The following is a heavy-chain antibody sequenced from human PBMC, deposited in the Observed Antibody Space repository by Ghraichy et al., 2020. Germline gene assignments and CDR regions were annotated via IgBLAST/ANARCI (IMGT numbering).Heavy chain of an antibody. J-gene: IGHJ6*03. CDR1: GGSISSYY. CDR3: ARSPDVYDFWSGYPKDYYYYYMDV. CDR2: IYYSGST. Sequence: SETLSLTCTVSGGSISSYYWSWIRQPPGKGLEWIGYIYYSGSTNYNPSLKSRVTISVDTSKNQFSLKLSSVTAADTAVYYCARSPDVYDFWSGYPKDYYYYYMDVWGKGTTVTVSS. V-gene: IGHV4-59*08. D-gene: IGHD3-3*01.